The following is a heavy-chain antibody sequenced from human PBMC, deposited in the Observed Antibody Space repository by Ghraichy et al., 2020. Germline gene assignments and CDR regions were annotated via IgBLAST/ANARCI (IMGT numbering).Heavy chain of an antibody. Sequence: LSLTCAASDFLFSSSAMNWVRQAPGKGLEWVSFISGSGGTIYYADSVKGRFTISRDNAKNSLYLQMNSLRVEDTALYYCVRDRYNSGSQPRIFYFDYWGQGTLGTVSS. CDR3: VRDRYNSGSQPRIFYFDY. CDR1: DFLFSSSA. D-gene: IGHD6-19*01. CDR2: ISGSGGTI. J-gene: IGHJ4*02. V-gene: IGHV3-48*03.